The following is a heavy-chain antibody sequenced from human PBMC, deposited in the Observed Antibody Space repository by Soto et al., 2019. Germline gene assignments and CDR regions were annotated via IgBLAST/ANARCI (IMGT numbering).Heavy chain of an antibody. Sequence: QVQLQESGPGLVKPSETLSLTCTVSGDSMTKYYWSWIRQPAGKGREWIGRVYTSGSTNYNPSLKSRVTMSIDPSNNHFSLDLRSVTAADTAVYYCARTVGAAYYFDFWGQGALVTVSS. D-gene: IGHD1-26*01. CDR3: ARTVGAAYYFDF. J-gene: IGHJ4*02. V-gene: IGHV4-4*07. CDR1: GDSMTKYY. CDR2: VYTSGST.